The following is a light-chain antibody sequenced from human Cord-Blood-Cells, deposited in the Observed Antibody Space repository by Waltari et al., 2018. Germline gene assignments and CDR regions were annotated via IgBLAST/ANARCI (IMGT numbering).Light chain of an antibody. CDR3: SSYTSSSTVV. J-gene: IGLJ2*01. Sequence: QSALTQPAPVSGSPGQSIPISCTGTSSDVGGYNYVPWYQQHPGKAPKLMIYDVSNRPSGVSNRFSGSKSGNTASLTISGLQAEDEADYYCSSYTSSSTVVFGGGTKLTVL. CDR2: DVS. V-gene: IGLV2-14*01. CDR1: SSDVGGYNY.